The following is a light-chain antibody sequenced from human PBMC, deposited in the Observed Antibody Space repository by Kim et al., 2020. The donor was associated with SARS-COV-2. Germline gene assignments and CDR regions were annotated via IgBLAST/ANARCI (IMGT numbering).Light chain of an antibody. V-gene: IGKV1-5*02. CDR1: QRIGNW. J-gene: IGKJ1*01. CDR2: DAS. CDR3: QQFSSFSPTWT. Sequence: GDRVTLICRASQRIGNWLAWYQQKPGQAPKLLISDASSLESGVPSRFSGSRSGTEFTLTINNLQPDDYATYYCQQFSSFSPTWTFGQGTKV.